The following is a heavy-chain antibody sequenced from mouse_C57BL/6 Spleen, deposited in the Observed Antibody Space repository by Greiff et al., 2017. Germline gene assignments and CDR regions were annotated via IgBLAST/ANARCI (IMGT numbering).Heavy chain of an antibody. V-gene: IGHV2-2*01. CDR2: IWRGGST. D-gene: IGHD1-2*01. CDR3: ARSRTAGAMDY. CDR1: GFSLTSYG. J-gene: IGHJ4*01. Sequence: QVQLKESGPGLVQPSQSLSITCTVSGFSLTSYGVHWVRQSPGKGLEWLGLIWRGGSTDYNAAFISRLSISKDNSKSQVFFKMNSLQADDTAIYYCARSRTAGAMDYWGQVTSVTVSS.